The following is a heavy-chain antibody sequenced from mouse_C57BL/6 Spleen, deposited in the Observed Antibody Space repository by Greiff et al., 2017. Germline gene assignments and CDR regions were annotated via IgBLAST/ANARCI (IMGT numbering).Heavy chain of an antibody. CDR2: ISSGSSTI. CDR3: ARPQFAY. V-gene: IGHV5-17*01. J-gene: IGHJ3*01. CDR1: GFTFSDYG. Sequence: EVQLQESGGGLVKPGGSLKLSCAASGFTFSDYGMHWVRQAPEKGLEWVAYISSGSSTIYYADTVQGRFTISRDNAKNTLFLQMTSLRSEDTAMYYCARPQFAYWAQGTLVTVSA.